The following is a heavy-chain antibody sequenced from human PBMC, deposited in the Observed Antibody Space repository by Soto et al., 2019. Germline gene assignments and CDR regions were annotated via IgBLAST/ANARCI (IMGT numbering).Heavy chain of an antibody. CDR3: ARDLAVRVVAANDWVI. Sequence: SLGLLCAASGFSFSKYSMHWVRQRPGKGLEWMAVIWYVGGNRYYADSVKGRFTISRDNPKNTLYLQMNSLRVEDTAVYYCARDLAVRVVAANDWVICGQ. J-gene: IGHJ3*02. CDR1: GFSFSKYS. CDR2: IWYVGGNR. D-gene: IGHD2-8*02. V-gene: IGHV3-33*01.